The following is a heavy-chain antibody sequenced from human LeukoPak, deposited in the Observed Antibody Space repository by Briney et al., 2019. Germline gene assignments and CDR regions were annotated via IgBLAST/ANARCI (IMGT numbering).Heavy chain of an antibody. J-gene: IGHJ4*02. CDR3: ARGLPGPFDY. CDR2: IYYSGST. CDR1: GGSISSGGYY. V-gene: IGHV4-31*03. Sequence: SETLSLTCTVSGGSISSGGYYWSWIRQHPGKGLEWIGYIYYSGSTYYNPSLKSRVTISVDTSKNQFSLKLSSVTAADTAVYYCARGLPGPFDYWGQGTLVTVSS.